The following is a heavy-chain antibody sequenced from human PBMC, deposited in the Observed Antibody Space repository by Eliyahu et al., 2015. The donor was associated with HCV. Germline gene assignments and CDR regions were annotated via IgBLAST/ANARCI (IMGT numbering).Heavy chain of an antibody. CDR1: GFGFMSYW. D-gene: IGHD3-10*01. Sequence: VELEQSGAEVKKTGESLKISCQGSGFGFMSYWIGWVRQRPGEGLEWMGSIYPVDSDTRYGPSFQGQVTISADKSIDTAYLQWSSLRASDSAIYYCARRTYGSEKAFDFWGQGTLVTVSS. V-gene: IGHV5-51*03. J-gene: IGHJ4*02. CDR3: ARRTYGSEKAFDF. CDR2: IYPVDSDT.